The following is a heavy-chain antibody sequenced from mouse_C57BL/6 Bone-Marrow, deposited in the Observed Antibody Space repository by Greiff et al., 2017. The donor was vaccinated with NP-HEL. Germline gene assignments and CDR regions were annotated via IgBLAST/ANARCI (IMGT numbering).Heavy chain of an antibody. J-gene: IGHJ3*01. CDR3: APSSFAY. Sequence: VKLQESGPELVKPGASVKISCKASGYAFSSSWMNWVKQRPGKGLEWIGRIYPGDGDTNYNGKFKGKATLTADKSSSTAYMQLSSLTSEDSAVYFCAPSSFAYWGQGTLVTVSA. CDR1: GYAFSSSW. CDR2: IYPGDGDT. V-gene: IGHV1-82*01.